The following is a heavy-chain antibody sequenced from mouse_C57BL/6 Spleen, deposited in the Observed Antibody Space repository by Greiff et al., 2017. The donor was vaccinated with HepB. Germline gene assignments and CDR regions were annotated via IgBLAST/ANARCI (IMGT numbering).Heavy chain of an antibody. V-gene: IGHV5-9-1*02. CDR2: ISSGGDYI. CDR3: TRDRGGTIDY. J-gene: IGHJ2*01. Sequence: EVKLMESGEGLVKPGGSLKLSCAASGFTFSSYAMSWVRQTPEKRLEWVAYISSGGDYIYYADTVKGRFTISRDNARNTLYLQMSSLKSEDTAMYYCTRDRGGTIDYWGQGTTLTVSS. D-gene: IGHD4-1*01. CDR1: GFTFSSYA.